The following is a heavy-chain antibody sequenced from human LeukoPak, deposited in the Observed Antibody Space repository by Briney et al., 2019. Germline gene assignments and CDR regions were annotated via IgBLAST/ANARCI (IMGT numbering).Heavy chain of an antibody. Sequence: GGSLRLSCAASGFTFSSYSMNWVRQAPGKGLEWVSSISSSSSYIYYADSVKGRFTISRDNAKNSLYLQMNSLRAEDTALYYCAKDMGIAAAADAFDIWGQGTMVTVSS. V-gene: IGHV3-21*04. D-gene: IGHD6-13*01. J-gene: IGHJ3*02. CDR2: ISSSSSYI. CDR3: AKDMGIAAAADAFDI. CDR1: GFTFSSYS.